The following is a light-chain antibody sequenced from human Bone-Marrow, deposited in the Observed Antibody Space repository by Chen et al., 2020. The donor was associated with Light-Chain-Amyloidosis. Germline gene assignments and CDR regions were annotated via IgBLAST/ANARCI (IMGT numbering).Light chain of an antibody. V-gene: IGLV2-14*01. J-gene: IGLJ1*01. Sequence: QAVLTQPASVSGSPGPSIPISCTGTSSDVGGDNHVSWYQQHPDKAPKLMIYEVTNRPSWVPDRFSGSKSDNTASLTISGLQTEDEADYFCSSYTITNTLVFGSGTRVTVL. CDR3: SSYTITNTLV. CDR2: EVT. CDR1: SSDVGGDNH.